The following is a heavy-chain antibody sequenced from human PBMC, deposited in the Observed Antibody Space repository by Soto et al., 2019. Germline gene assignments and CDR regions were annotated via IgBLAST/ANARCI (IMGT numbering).Heavy chain of an antibody. Sequence: GSLRLSCAASGFTFSDYYMSWIRQAPGKGLEWVSYISSSGSTIYYADSVKGRFTISRDNAKNSLYLQMNSLRAEDTAVYYCASMGDYDSSGHDAFDIWGQGTMVTVSS. J-gene: IGHJ3*02. D-gene: IGHD3-22*01. CDR3: ASMGDYDSSGHDAFDI. V-gene: IGHV3-11*01. CDR1: GFTFSDYY. CDR2: ISSSGSTI.